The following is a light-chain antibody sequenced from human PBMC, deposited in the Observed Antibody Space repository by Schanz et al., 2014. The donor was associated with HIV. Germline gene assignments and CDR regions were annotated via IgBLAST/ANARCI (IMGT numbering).Light chain of an antibody. CDR1: TSNIGNNY. Sequence: QSVLTQPPSLSGAPGQRVTVPCSGSTSNIGNNYVSWYQQFPGAAPKLLIYDNNKRPSGIPDRFSGSKSGTSASLAISGLRSEDEADYYCAAWDDSLSGRVFGGGTKLTVL. J-gene: IGLJ3*02. V-gene: IGLV1-47*01. CDR3: AAWDDSLSGRV. CDR2: DNN.